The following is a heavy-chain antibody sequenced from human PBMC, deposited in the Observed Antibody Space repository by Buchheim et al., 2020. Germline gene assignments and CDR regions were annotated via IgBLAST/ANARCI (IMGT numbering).Heavy chain of an antibody. Sequence: EVQLVESGGGLVQPGGSLRLSCAASGFTFSSYWMSWVRPAPGKGLEWVANIKQDGSATYYVDSVKGRFHISRDTANNSLYLPMNSLRAEDTAVYYCARVVERQQLEGGTDYWGQGTL. CDR3: ARVVERQQLEGGTDY. CDR1: GFTFSSYW. D-gene: IGHD6-13*01. V-gene: IGHV3-7*01. CDR2: IKQDGSAT. J-gene: IGHJ4*02.